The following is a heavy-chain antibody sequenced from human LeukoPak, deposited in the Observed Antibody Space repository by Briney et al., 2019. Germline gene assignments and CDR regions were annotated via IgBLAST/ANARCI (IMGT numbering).Heavy chain of an antibody. V-gene: IGHV4-34*01. CDR2: INHSGST. J-gene: IGHJ4*02. CDR3: ARRGDPGNFDY. Sequence: SETLSLTCAVYGGSFSDYYWSWIRQPPGKGLEWIGEINHSGSTNYNPSLKSRVTISVDTSKNQFSLKLSSVTAADTAVYYCARRGDPGNFDYWGQGTLVTVSS. CDR1: GGSFSDYY. D-gene: IGHD4-17*01.